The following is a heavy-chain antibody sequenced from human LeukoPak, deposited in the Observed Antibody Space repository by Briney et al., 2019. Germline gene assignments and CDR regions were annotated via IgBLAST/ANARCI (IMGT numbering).Heavy chain of an antibody. CDR3: VNQISGWVY. D-gene: IGHD6-19*01. V-gene: IGHV3-64D*06. J-gene: IGHJ4*02. CDR1: GFTLYRFV. Sequence: GGSLRLSCSASGFTLYRFVMHWVRQAPGKGLEYLSGIGSNGRSTHNADSVKGRFTISRDNSKNTLFLQMTSLRAEDTAVYYCVNQISGWVYWGQGTLVTVSS. CDR2: IGSNGRST.